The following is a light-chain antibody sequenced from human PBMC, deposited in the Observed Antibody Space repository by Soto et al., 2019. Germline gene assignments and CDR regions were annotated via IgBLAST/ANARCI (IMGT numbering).Light chain of an antibody. V-gene: IGKV3-20*01. Sequence: EIVLTQSPGTLSLSPGESTTLSCRASRSISSSYLAWYQQKPGQAPRLLIYAASTRATGIPDRFRGSGSATDFTLTISRLEPEDSAVYYCQQYGASPPYTFGQGTKLEIK. J-gene: IGKJ2*01. CDR3: QQYGASPPYT. CDR1: RSISSSY. CDR2: AAS.